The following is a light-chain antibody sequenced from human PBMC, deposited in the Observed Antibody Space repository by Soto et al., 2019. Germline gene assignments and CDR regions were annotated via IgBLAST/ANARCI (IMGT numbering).Light chain of an antibody. Sequence: QSALTQPPSASGSPGQSVAISCTGTSSDVGGYNYVSWYQQLPGTAPKLLIYSNNQRPSGVPDRFSGSKSGTSASLAISGLQSEDEADYYCAAWDDSLNGPMFGGGTKLTVL. CDR2: SNN. V-gene: IGLV1-44*01. CDR1: SSDVGGYNY. J-gene: IGLJ3*02. CDR3: AAWDDSLNGPM.